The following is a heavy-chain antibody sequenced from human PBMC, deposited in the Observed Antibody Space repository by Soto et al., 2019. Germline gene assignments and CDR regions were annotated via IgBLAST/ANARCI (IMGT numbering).Heavy chain of an antibody. CDR1: GLSFSGYY. D-gene: IGHD3-10*01. CDR3: ARSVRYYYYMDV. CDR2: INHSGST. V-gene: IGHV4-34*01. Sequence: SETLSLTCAVYGLSFSGYYWSWIRQPPGKGLEWIGEINHSGSTNYNPSLKSRVTISVDTSKNQFSLKLSSVTAADTAVYYCARSVRYYYYMDVWGKGTTVTVSS. J-gene: IGHJ6*03.